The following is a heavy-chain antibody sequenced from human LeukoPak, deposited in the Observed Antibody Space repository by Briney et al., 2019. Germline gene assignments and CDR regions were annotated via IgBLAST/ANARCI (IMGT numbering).Heavy chain of an antibody. CDR3: ARLNGGN. CDR1: GDSISTYY. J-gene: IGHJ4*02. CDR2: IDYSGSA. D-gene: IGHD4-23*01. V-gene: IGHV4-59*08. Sequence: SETLSLTCTVSGDSISTYYWSWIRQPPGKGLEWIGYIDYSGSAAYNPSLNGRVAVSLDASKNQFSLKLRSVTAADTAVYYCARLNGGNWGPGILVTVSS.